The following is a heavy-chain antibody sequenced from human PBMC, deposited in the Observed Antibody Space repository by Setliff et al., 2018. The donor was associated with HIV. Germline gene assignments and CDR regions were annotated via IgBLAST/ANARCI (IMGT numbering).Heavy chain of an antibody. Sequence: SETLSLTCTVSGGSLSSGSFYWTWIRQPAGKGLEWIGRIYSTGTTNYNPSLKGRVTISVDTSKNQFSLKLSSVIAADTAVYYCAGAVTPNYFDLSADLRGGFDIWGQGTVVTVSS. CDR1: GGSLSSGSFY. CDR2: IYSTGTT. CDR3: AGAVTPNYFDLSADLRGGFDI. V-gene: IGHV4-61*02. J-gene: IGHJ3*02. D-gene: IGHD3-22*01.